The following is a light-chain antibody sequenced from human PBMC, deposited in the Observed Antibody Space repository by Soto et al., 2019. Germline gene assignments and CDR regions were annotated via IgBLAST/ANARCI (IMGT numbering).Light chain of an antibody. V-gene: IGKV3-11*01. CDR2: DAS. CDR3: QQRSNWPYT. CDR1: QSVSSY. Sequence: EIVLTQSPATLSVSPGERATLSCRASQSVSSYLAWYQQKPGQAPRLLIYDASNRATGIPARFSGSGFGTDFTLTISSLEPEDFAVYYCQQRSNWPYTFGQGTKLEIK. J-gene: IGKJ2*01.